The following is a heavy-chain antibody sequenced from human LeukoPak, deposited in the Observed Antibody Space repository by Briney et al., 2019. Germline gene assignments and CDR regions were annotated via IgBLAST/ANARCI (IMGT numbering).Heavy chain of an antibody. D-gene: IGHD3-10*01. CDR3: ARGGRLLWFGESVYYFDY. Sequence: GGSLRLSCAASGFTFSSYWMSWVRQAPGKGLEWVANIKQDGSEKYYVGSVKGRFTISRDNAKNSLYLQMNSLRAEDTAVYYCARGGRLLWFGESVYYFDYWGQGTLVTVSS. CDR1: GFTFSSYW. CDR2: IKQDGSEK. V-gene: IGHV3-7*01. J-gene: IGHJ4*02.